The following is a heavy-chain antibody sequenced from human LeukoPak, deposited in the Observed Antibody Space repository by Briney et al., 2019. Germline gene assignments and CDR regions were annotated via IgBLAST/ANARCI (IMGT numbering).Heavy chain of an antibody. D-gene: IGHD3-10*01. J-gene: IGHJ4*02. CDR2: FDPEDGET. Sequence: ASVKVSCKVSGYTLTELSMHWVRQAPGKGLEWMGGFDPEDGETIYAQKFQGRVTMTEDTSTDTAYMELSSLRSEDTAVYYCATGTYYYGSGSFGWDYWGQGTLVTVSS. CDR3: ATGTYYYGSGSFGWDY. V-gene: IGHV1-24*01. CDR1: GYTLTELS.